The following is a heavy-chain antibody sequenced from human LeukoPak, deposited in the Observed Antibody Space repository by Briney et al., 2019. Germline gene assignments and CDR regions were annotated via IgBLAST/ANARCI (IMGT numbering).Heavy chain of an antibody. V-gene: IGHV3-30*18. CDR3: AKDPDYGDYLNWFDP. Sequence: GGSLRLSCAASGFTFSSYGMHWVRQAPGKGLEWVAVISYDGSNKYYADSVKGRFTISRDNSKNTLYLQTNSLRAEDTAVYYCAKDPDYGDYLNWFDPWGQGTLVTVSS. CDR2: ISYDGSNK. CDR1: GFTFSSYG. D-gene: IGHD4-17*01. J-gene: IGHJ5*02.